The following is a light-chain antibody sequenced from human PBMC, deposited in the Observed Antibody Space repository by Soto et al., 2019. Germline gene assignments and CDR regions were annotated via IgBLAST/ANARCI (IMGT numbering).Light chain of an antibody. CDR2: EVT. Sequence: QSALTQPASVSGSPGQSITISCTGTSSDVGGYKYVSWYQQHPGRAPRLVMYEVTHRPSGVSNRFSGSKSGNTASLTISGLQAEDEDNYYCTSYTNNNALVFGGGTKLTVL. J-gene: IGLJ2*01. CDR1: SSDVGGYKY. CDR3: TSYTNNNALV. V-gene: IGLV2-14*01.